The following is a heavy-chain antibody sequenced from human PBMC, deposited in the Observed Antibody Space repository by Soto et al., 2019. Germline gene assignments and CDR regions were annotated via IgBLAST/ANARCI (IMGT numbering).Heavy chain of an antibody. CDR1: GGSISGSY. D-gene: IGHD6-19*01. Sequence: WETLSLTCSVSGGSISGSYWSWIRQSPGKGLEWLGYVYYTGSTNYSPSLRSRVSISVDTSKNEFSLRLSSVTAADTAVYFCARSVAVPGAHIDYWGQGTLVTVSS. CDR2: VYYTGST. CDR3: ARSVAVPGAHIDY. J-gene: IGHJ4*02. V-gene: IGHV4-59*01.